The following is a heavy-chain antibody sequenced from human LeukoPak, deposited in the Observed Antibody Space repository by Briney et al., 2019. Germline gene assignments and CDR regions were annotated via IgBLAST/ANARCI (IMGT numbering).Heavy chain of an antibody. CDR2: INHSGST. CDR1: GGSFSGYH. J-gene: IGHJ4*02. D-gene: IGHD3-16*02. Sequence: SETLSLTCAVYGGSFSGYHWSWIRQPPGKGLEWIGEINHSGSTNYNPSLKSRVTISVDTSKNQFSLKLSSVTAADTAVYYCARAASYDYVWGSYRYAAYYFDYWGQGTLVTVSS. V-gene: IGHV4-34*01. CDR3: ARAASYDYVWGSYRYAAYYFDY.